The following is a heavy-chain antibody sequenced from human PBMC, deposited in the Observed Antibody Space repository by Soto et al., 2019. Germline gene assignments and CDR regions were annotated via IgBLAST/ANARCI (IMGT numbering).Heavy chain of an antibody. J-gene: IGHJ6*02. CDR3: ARSDCTGAYCYSWLFNYGVDV. Sequence: VQLVESGGGVVQPGGSLRLSCTTSGFTFNTYGMHWVRQAPGKGLEWVAIIWYDGSNKYYADSVKGRFTISRDNSKNTLYLQMNSLRAEDTALYYCARSDCTGAYCYSWLFNYGVDVWGQGTTVTVSS. V-gene: IGHV3-33*08. CDR2: IWYDGSNK. CDR1: GFTFNTYG. D-gene: IGHD2-15*01.